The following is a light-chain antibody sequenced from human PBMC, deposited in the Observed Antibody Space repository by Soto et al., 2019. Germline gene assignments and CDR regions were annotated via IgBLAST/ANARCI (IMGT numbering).Light chain of an antibody. V-gene: IGLV2-11*01. J-gene: IGLJ2*01. CDR3: CSYAGNYIVV. Sequence: QSVLTQPPSVSGSPGQSVTISCTGTSSDVGGYNYVSWYQQHPGKAPKLMIYDVSKRPSGVPDRFSGSKSGNTASLTISGLQAEDEADYYCCSYAGNYIVVFGGGTKLTVL. CDR2: DVS. CDR1: SSDVGGYNY.